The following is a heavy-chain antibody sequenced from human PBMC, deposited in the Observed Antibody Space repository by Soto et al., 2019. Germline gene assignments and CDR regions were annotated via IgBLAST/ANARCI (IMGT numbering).Heavy chain of an antibody. CDR2: MNPNSGNT. D-gene: IGHD3-3*01. V-gene: IGHV1-8*01. CDR3: AREVGVVTAPNYYYGMEV. J-gene: IGHJ6*02. Sequence: ASVKVSCKASGYTFTSYDINWVRQATGQGLEWMGWMNPNSGNTGYAQKFQGRVTITADESTSTAYMELSSLRSEDTAVYYCAREVGVVTAPNYYYGMEVWGQGTTVTVSS. CDR1: GYTFTSYD.